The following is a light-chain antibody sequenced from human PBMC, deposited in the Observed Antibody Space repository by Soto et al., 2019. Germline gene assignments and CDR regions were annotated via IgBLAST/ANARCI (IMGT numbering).Light chain of an antibody. CDR2: EVS. CDR1: SSDVGGYNY. CDR3: SSYTRSSTRV. Sequence: QSALTQPASVSGSPGQSITISCTGTSSDVGGYNYVSWYQHHPGKAPKLMIYEVSSRPSGVSNRFSGSKSGNTASLTISGLQAEDEADYYCSSYTRSSTRVFGGGTKLTVL. V-gene: IGLV2-14*01. J-gene: IGLJ2*01.